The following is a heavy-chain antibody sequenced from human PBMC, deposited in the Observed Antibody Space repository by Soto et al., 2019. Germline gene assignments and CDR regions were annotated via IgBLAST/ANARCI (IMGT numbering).Heavy chain of an antibody. D-gene: IGHD2-15*01. V-gene: IGHV3-23*01. CDR2: ISGSGGST. Sequence: EVQLLESGGGLVQPGGCLRLSCAASGFTFSSYAMSWVRQAPGKGLEWVSAISGSGGSTYYADSVKGRFTISRDNSKNPPYIQMNSLRAEDRAVYYCARPYCSGGSCYGYYGMDVWGQGTTVTVSS. J-gene: IGHJ6*02. CDR1: GFTFSSYA. CDR3: ARPYCSGGSCYGYYGMDV.